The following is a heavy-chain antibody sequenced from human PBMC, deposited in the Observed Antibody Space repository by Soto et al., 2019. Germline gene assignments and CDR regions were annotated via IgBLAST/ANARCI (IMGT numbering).Heavy chain of an antibody. V-gene: IGHV3-21*01. CDR3: AREGYCSSTSCPLPKTTDAFDI. J-gene: IGHJ3*02. D-gene: IGHD2-2*01. CDR1: GFTFSSYS. CDR2: ISSSSSYI. Sequence: GGSLRLSCAASGFTFSSYSMNWVRQAPGKGLEWVSSISSSSSYIYYADSVKGRFTISRDNAKNSLYLQMNSLRAEDTAVYYCAREGYCSSTSCPLPKTTDAFDIWGQGTMVTVPS.